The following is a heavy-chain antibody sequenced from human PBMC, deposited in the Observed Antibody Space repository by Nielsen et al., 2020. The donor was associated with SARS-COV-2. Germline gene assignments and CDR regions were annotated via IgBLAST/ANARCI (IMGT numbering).Heavy chain of an antibody. J-gene: IGHJ4*02. CDR2: ISYDGSNK. CDR3: ARDRVWGSYRGLDY. Sequence: WIRQPPGKGLEWVAVISYDGSNKYYADSVKGRFTISRDNSKNTLYLQMNSLRAEDTAVYYCARDRVWGSYRGLDYWGQGTLVTVPQ. V-gene: IGHV3-30-3*01. D-gene: IGHD3-16*02.